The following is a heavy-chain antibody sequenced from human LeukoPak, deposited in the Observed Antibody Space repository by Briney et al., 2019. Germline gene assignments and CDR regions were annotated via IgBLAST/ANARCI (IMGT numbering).Heavy chain of an antibody. V-gene: IGHV1-18*01. CDR3: GRGFPPRRDYDSRGYYSYY. D-gene: IGHD3-22*01. CDR2: ISAYNGHT. Sequence: ASVKVSCKASGYTFTSYGISWVRQAPGQGLEWMGWISAYNGHTKYAQKFQGRVTMTTDTSTSTAYMELRSLRSDDTAVYYCGRGFPPRRDYDSRGYYSYYWGQGTLVTVSS. J-gene: IGHJ4*02. CDR1: GYTFTSYG.